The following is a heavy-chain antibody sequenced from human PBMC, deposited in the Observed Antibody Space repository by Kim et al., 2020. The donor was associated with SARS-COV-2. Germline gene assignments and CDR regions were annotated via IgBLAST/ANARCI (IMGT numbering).Heavy chain of an antibody. V-gene: IGHV1-69*04. J-gene: IGHJ4*02. CDR2: IIPILGIA. CDR3: ARDIVGGTAMVPDY. CDR1: GGTFSSYA. D-gene: IGHD5-18*01. Sequence: SVKVSCKASGGTFSSYAISWVRQAPGQGLEWMGRIIPILGIANYAQKFQGRVTITADKSTSTAYMELSSLRSEDTAVYYCARDIVGGTAMVPDYWGQGTLVTVSS.